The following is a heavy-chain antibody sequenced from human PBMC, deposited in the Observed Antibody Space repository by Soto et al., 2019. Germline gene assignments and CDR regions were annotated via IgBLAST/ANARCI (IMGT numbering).Heavy chain of an antibody. Sequence: PSETLSLTCAVSGDSISSTFWWTWVRQSPGKGLEWIGEVYHTGNTRYNPSLKSRVTISVDKPNNQFSLKLTSMTGADTAVYYCATRPRQIVVTLLPFPSWRQGTPVTVSS. D-gene: IGHD2-2*01. V-gene: IGHV4-4*02. CDR1: GDSISSTFW. CDR2: VYHTGNT. J-gene: IGHJ5*02. CDR3: ATRPRQIVVTLLPFPS.